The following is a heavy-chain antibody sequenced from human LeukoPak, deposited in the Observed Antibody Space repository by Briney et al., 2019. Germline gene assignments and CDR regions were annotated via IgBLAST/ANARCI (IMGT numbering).Heavy chain of an antibody. CDR3: ARGTVPNAFDI. Sequence: SETLSLTCTVSGGSISTYYWSWIRQPAGKGLEWIGRIYTSGSTNYNPSLKSRVTMSVDTSKNQFSLKLSSVTAADTVVYFCARGTVPNAFDIWGQGTMVTVS. D-gene: IGHD1/OR15-1a*01. V-gene: IGHV4-4*07. J-gene: IGHJ3*02. CDR2: IYTSGST. CDR1: GGSISTYY.